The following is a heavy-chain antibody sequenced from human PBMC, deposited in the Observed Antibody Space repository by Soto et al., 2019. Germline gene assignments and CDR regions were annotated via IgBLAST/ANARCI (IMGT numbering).Heavy chain of an antibody. CDR1: GGSISSYY. D-gene: IGHD3-10*01. Sequence: SETLSLTCTVSGGSISSYYWSWIRQPPGKGLEWIGYIYYSGSTNYNPSLKSRVTVSVDTSKNQFSLKLSSVTAADTAVYYCARAPRGNYGYPSYFDYWGQGTLVTVSS. CDR2: IYYSGST. V-gene: IGHV4-59*01. CDR3: ARAPRGNYGYPSYFDY. J-gene: IGHJ4*02.